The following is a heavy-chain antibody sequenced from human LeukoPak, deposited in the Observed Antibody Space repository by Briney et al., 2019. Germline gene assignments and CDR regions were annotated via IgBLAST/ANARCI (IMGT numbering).Heavy chain of an antibody. CDR1: GFTFSDYY. CDR2: ISSSSSYT. D-gene: IGHD5-24*01. V-gene: IGHV3-11*05. CDR3: ARDFGDVYGRPLDY. J-gene: IGHJ4*02. Sequence: GGSLRLSCAASGFTFSDYYMSWIRQAPGKGLEWVSYISSSSSYTNYADSVKGRFTISRDNAKNSLYLQMNSLRADDTAVYFCARDFGDVYGRPLDYWGQGTLVTVSS.